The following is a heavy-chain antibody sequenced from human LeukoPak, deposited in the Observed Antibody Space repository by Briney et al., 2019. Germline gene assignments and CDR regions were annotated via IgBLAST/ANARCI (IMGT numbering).Heavy chain of an antibody. D-gene: IGHD6-19*01. CDR2: IKQDGSEK. CDR1: GFTFSSYW. Sequence: GGSLRLSCAASGFTFSSYWMSWVRQAPGKGLEWVANIKQDGSEKYYVDSVKGRFTISRDNAKNSLYLQMNSLRAEDTAVYYCARVGVAVAGTVHYYYYMDVWGKGTTVTISS. J-gene: IGHJ6*03. CDR3: ARVGVAVAGTVHYYYYMDV. V-gene: IGHV3-7*01.